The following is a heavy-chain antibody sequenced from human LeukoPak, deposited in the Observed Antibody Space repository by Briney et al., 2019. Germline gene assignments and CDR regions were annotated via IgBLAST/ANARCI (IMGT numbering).Heavy chain of an antibody. J-gene: IGHJ4*02. V-gene: IGHV3-64*01. CDR3: ARGGQSKYDSSGYLNYSDY. CDR1: GFTFSSYV. CDR2: ISSNGGST. D-gene: IGHD3-22*01. Sequence: GGSLRLSCAASGFTFSSYVMYWVRQAPWKGLEYVSSISSNGGSTYYANSVKGRFTISRDNSKNTLYLQMGSLRAEDMAVYYCARGGQSKYDSSGYLNYSDYWGQGTLVTVSS.